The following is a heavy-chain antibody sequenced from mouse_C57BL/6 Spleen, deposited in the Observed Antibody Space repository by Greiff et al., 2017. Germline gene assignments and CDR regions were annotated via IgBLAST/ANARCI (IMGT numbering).Heavy chain of an antibody. V-gene: IGHV5-17*01. J-gene: IGHJ3*01. CDR1: GFTFSDYG. Sequence: EVKLMESGGGLVKPGGSLKLSCAASGFTFSDYGMHWVRQAPEKGLEWVAYISSGSSTIYYADTVKGRFTISRDNAKNTLFLQMTSLRSEDTAMYYCARDYYGSGDVAYWGQGTLVTVSA. CDR3: ARDYYGSGDVAY. D-gene: IGHD1-1*01. CDR2: ISSGSSTI.